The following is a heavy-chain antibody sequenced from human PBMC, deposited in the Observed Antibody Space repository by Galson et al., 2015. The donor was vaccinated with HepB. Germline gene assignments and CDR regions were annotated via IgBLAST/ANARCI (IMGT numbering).Heavy chain of an antibody. D-gene: IGHD3-22*01. Sequence: QSGAEVKKAGESLKISCQGSGYSFTTYWIGWVRQMPGKGLEWMGVVYPDDSDTRYSPSFKGQVTISADKSISTAYLQWSSLKASDTAMYHCARRHYYDSSGYYSGAFDIWGQGAMVTVSP. CDR2: VYPDDSDT. J-gene: IGHJ3*02. CDR3: ARRHYYDSSGYYSGAFDI. CDR1: GYSFTTYW. V-gene: IGHV5-51*01.